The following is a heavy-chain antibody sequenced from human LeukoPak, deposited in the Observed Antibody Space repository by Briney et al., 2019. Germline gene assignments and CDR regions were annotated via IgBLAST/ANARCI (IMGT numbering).Heavy chain of an antibody. V-gene: IGHV3-30-3*01. CDR2: ISYDGSNK. D-gene: IGHD6-19*01. J-gene: IGHJ4*02. CDR3: ARAACGSTGYSSPLDY. Sequence: GGSLRLSCAASGFTFSSYAMHWVRQAPGKGLEWVAVISYDGSNKYYADSVKGRFTISRDNSKNTLYLQMNSLRAEDTAVYYCARAACGSTGYSSPLDYWGQGTLVTVSS. CDR1: GFTFSSYA.